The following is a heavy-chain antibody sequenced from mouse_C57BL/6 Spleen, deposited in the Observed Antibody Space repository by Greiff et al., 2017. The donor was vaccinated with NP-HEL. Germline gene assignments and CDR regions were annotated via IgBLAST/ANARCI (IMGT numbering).Heavy chain of an antibody. J-gene: IGHJ4*01. Sequence: QVHVKQSGAELVRPGTSVKVSCKASGYAFTNYLIEWVKQRPGQGLEWIGVINPGSGGTNYNEKFKGKATLTADKSSSTAYMQLSSLTSEDSAVYFCARRGNYDARDYWGQGTSVTVAS. V-gene: IGHV1-54*01. CDR2: INPGSGGT. CDR1: GYAFTNYL. CDR3: ARRGNYDARDY.